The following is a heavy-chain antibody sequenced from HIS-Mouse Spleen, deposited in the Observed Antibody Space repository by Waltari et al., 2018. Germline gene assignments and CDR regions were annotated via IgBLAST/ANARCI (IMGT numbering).Heavy chain of an antibody. V-gene: IGHV2-70*15. J-gene: IGHJ4*02. CDR3: ARIAEGYTSGWYAFDY. Sequence: QVTLRESGPALVKPTQTLTLTCTFSGFSLSTSGMCVSWIRQPPGKALEWLARIDWVEVKYYSKHLQTSVNTSRDTSKNQVVLTMTNMDPLDTATYYCARIAEGYTSGWYAFDYWGQGTLVTVSS. CDR1: GFSLSTSGMC. D-gene: IGHD6-19*01. CDR2: IDWVEVK.